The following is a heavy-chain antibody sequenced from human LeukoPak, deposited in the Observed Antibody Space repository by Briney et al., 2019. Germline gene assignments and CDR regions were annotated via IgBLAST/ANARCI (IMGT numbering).Heavy chain of an antibody. CDR3: ARARYSSGWPYYYYGMDV. CDR2: IKQDGSEK. CDR1: EFTFSSYW. J-gene: IGHJ6*02. V-gene: IGHV3-7*03. Sequence: GGSLRLSCAASEFTFSSYWMSWVRQAPGKGLEWVANIKQDGSEKYYVDSVKGRFTISRDNAKNSLYLQMNSLRAEDTAVYYCARARYSSGWPYYYYGMDVWGQGTTVTVSS. D-gene: IGHD6-19*01.